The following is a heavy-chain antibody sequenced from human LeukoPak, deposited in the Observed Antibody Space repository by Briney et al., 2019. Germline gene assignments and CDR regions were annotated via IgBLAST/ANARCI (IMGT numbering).Heavy chain of an antibody. V-gene: IGHV3-43*02. CDR2: ISGDGGST. D-gene: IGHD1-1*01. CDR3: ANLEDN. CDR1: GFTFDDYA. J-gene: IGHJ4*02. Sequence: GGSLRLSCAASGFTFDDYAMNWVRQAPGKGLEWVSLISGDGGSTYYADSVKGRFTISRDNSKNTLFLQMNSLRFEDTALYYCANLEDNWGQGTLVTVSS.